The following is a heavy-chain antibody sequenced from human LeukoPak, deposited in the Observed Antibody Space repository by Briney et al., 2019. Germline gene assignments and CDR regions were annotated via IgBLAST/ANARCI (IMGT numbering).Heavy chain of an antibody. D-gene: IGHD3-16*01. CDR3: AKDPYYDTRGYYLDS. Sequence: PGGSLRLSCAASGFTFSDFYMTWIRQAPGKGLECLSYISPTGSDISYADSVKGRFTISRDNAKNSLYLQMNSLRDDDTAVYYCAKDPYYDTRGYYLDSWGQGTLVTVSS. V-gene: IGHV3-11*04. J-gene: IGHJ4*02. CDR2: ISPTGSDI. CDR1: GFTFSDFY.